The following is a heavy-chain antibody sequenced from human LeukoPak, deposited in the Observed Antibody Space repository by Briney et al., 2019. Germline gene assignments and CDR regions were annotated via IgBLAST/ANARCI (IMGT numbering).Heavy chain of an antibody. D-gene: IGHD3-22*01. CDR3: AREDYYDSGSSDY. Sequence: ASVKVSCKASGYTFTSYDINWVRQATGQGLGWMGWMNPNSGNTAYARKFQGRVTITRNTSISTAYMELSSLRSEDTAIYYCAREDYYDSGSSDYWGQGTLVTVSS. CDR2: MNPNSGNT. J-gene: IGHJ4*02. CDR1: GYTFTSYD. V-gene: IGHV1-8*03.